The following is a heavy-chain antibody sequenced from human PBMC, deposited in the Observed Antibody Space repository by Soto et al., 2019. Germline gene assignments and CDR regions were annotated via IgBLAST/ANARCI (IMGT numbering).Heavy chain of an antibody. CDR3: ARKYCSSTSCYDYYYGMDV. CDR2: IIPIFGTA. Sequence: SVKVSCKASGVTFSSYAISWVRQAPGQGLEWMGGIIPIFGTANYAQKFQGRVTITADESTSTAYMELSSLRSEDTAVYYCARKYCSSTSCYDYYYGMDVWGQGTTVTVSS. CDR1: GVTFSSYA. V-gene: IGHV1-69*13. D-gene: IGHD2-2*01. J-gene: IGHJ6*02.